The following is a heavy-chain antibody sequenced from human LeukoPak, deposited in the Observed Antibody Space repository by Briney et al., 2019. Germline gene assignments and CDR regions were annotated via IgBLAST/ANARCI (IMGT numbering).Heavy chain of an antibody. CDR1: GFTFDDYA. Sequence: PGGSLRLSCAVSGFTFDDYAMHWVRLVPGKGLEWVSGISWNSDTIGYGDSVKGRFTISRDNSKNTLYLQMGSLRAEDMAVYYCARLSTIFGVALDYWGQGTLVTVSS. CDR3: ARLSTIFGVALDY. D-gene: IGHD3-3*01. V-gene: IGHV3-9*03. CDR2: ISWNSDTI. J-gene: IGHJ4*02.